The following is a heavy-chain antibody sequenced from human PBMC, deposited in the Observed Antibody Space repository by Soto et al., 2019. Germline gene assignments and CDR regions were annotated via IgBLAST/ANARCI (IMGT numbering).Heavy chain of an antibody. CDR1: GFTFSSYW. V-gene: IGHV3-74*01. CDR2: INSDGSST. Sequence: GGSLRLSCAASGFTFSSYWMHWVRQAPGKWPVWVSRINSDGSSTSYADSVKGRFTISRDNAKNTLYLQMNSLRAEDTAVEYCARGPYGGNAFDYWGQGXLVTVYS. J-gene: IGHJ4*02. CDR3: ARGPYGGNAFDY. D-gene: IGHD4-17*01.